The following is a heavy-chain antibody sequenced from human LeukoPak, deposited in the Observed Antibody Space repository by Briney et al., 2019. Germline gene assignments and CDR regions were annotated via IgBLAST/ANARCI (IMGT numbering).Heavy chain of an antibody. D-gene: IGHD6-19*01. V-gene: IGHV4-59*01. J-gene: IGHJ6*03. CDR1: GGSISSYY. Sequence: SETLSLTCTVSGGSISSYYWSWIRQPPGKGPEWIGYIYYSGSTNYNPSLKSRVTISVDTSKNQFSLKLSSVTAADTAVYYCARTVSSGWTSYYMDVWGKGTTVTVSS. CDR3: ARTVSSGWTSYYMDV. CDR2: IYYSGST.